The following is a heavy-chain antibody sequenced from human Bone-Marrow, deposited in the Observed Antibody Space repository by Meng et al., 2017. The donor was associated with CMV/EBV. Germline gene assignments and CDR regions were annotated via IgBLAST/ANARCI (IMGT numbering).Heavy chain of an antibody. D-gene: IGHD6-13*01. V-gene: IGHV1-69*05. CDR1: GGTFSSYA. CDR2: IIPIFGTA. Sequence: SVKVSCKASGGTFSSYAISWVRQAPGQGLEWMGGIIPIFGTANYAQKFQGRVTITTDESTSTAYMELSSLRSEDTAVYYCARGLSYSSSWYYYWGQGTLVTVSS. CDR3: ARGLSYSSSWYYY. J-gene: IGHJ4*02.